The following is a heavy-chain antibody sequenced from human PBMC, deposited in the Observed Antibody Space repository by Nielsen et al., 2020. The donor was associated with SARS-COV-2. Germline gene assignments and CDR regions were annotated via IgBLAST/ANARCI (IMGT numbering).Heavy chain of an antibody. CDR2: IDYSETT. CDR3: ARAQRYDSSWYYFDY. CDR1: GGSVSSNDW. J-gene: IGHJ4*02. D-gene: IGHD6-13*01. Sequence: SETLSLTCAVSGGSVSSNDWWTWVRQSPGKGLEWIGYIDYSETTYNNPSLKSRVTISIDTTKNQFSMKLSSVTAADTAVYYCARAQRYDSSWYYFDYWGQGALVTVSS. V-gene: IGHV4-4*02.